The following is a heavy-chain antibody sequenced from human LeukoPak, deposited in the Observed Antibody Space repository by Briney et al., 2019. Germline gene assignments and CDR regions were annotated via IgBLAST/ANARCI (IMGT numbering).Heavy chain of an antibody. Sequence: PTGGSLRLSWAASGFTLSDYAMSWVRQPPGNGLDWVSASSCIGGSTYYADSVKGRFTISRDNSKNTLYLQMNRLRAEDPDLYYCEKLQHTGYDLARGFDYWGQGPLVPVSS. J-gene: IGHJ4*02. V-gene: IGHV3-23*01. CDR2: SSCIGGST. D-gene: IGHD5-12*01. CDR1: GFTLSDYA. CDR3: EKLQHTGYDLARGFDY.